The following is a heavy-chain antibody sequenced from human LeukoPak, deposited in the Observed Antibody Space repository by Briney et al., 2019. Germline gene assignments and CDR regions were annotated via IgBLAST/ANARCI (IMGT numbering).Heavy chain of an antibody. CDR2: INPNSGGT. V-gene: IGHV1-2*02. CDR3: ARLSAAIPANY. CDR1: GYSFTGYY. Sequence: ASMKVSCKASGYSFTGYYMHWVRQAPGQGLEWMGWINPNSGGTNYAQKFQGRVTMTRDTSISTTYMELSRLRSDDTAVYYCARLSAAIPANYWGQGTLVTVSS. J-gene: IGHJ4*02. D-gene: IGHD2-2*02.